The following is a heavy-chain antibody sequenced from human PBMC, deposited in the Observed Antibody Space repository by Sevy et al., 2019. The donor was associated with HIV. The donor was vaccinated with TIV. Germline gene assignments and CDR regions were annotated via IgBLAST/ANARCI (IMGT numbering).Heavy chain of an antibody. CDR1: GFNFNIYS. J-gene: IGHJ4*02. D-gene: IGHD2-8*01. Sequence: GGSLRLSCAVSGFNFNIYSMSWVRQAPGKGLEWVSTLSFGCGKINYADSVKGRFIISRDDSKNTLYLQMNSLRAEDTAVYFCAREGCTRPHDYWGQRTLLSVSS. CDR2: LSFGCGKI. CDR3: AREGCTRPHDY. V-gene: IGHV3-23*01.